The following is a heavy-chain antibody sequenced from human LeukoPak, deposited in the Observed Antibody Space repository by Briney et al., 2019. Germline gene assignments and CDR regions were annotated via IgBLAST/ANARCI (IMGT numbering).Heavy chain of an antibody. V-gene: IGHV4-34*01. CDR1: GGSFSGYY. CDR2: INHSGST. CDR3: ARRTYGGKRADY. J-gene: IGHJ4*02. Sequence: SETLSLTCAVYGGSFSGYYWSWIRQPPGKGLEWIGEINHSGSTNYNPSLKSRVTISVDTSKNQFSLKLSSVTAADTAVYYCARRTYGGKRADYWGQGTLVTVSS. D-gene: IGHD4-23*01.